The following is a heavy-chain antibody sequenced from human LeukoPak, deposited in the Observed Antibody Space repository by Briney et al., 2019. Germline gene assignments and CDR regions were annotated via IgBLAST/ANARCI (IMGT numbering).Heavy chain of an antibody. J-gene: IGHJ4*02. CDR1: GFTFSGSA. Sequence: PGGSLRLLCAAWGFTFSGSAMHWVPQACGKGLEWVGRIRSKANSYATAYAASVKGRFTISRDDSKNTAYLQMNSLKTEDTAVYYCTRPQISSLSPFDYWGQGTLVTVSS. CDR3: TRPQISSLSPFDY. D-gene: IGHD6-6*01. V-gene: IGHV3-73*01. CDR2: IRSKANSYAT.